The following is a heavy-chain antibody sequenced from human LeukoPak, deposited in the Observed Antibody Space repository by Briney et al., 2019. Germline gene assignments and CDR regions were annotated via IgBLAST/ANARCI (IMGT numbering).Heavy chain of an antibody. V-gene: IGHV3-73*01. CDR1: GFTFSGSA. Sequence: PGGSLRLSCADSGFTFSGSAMHWVRQASGKGLEWVGRIRSKANSYATAYAASVKGRFTISRDDSKNTAYLQMNSLKTEDTAVYYCTRTRDGYNAWIFDYWGQGTLVTVSS. J-gene: IGHJ4*02. CDR3: TRTRDGYNAWIFDY. CDR2: IRSKANSYAT. D-gene: IGHD5-24*01.